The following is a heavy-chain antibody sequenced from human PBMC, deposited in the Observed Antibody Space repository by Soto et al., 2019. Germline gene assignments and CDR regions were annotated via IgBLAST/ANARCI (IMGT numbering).Heavy chain of an antibody. CDR2: IYYSGST. J-gene: IGHJ5*02. V-gene: IGHV4-59*08. CDR3: ARSSIWFGDHWFDP. D-gene: IGHD3-10*01. Sequence: SETLYLTCTVSGVSISSYYWSWIRQPPGKGLEWIGYIYYSGSTNYNPSLKSRVTISVDTSKNQFSLKLSSVNAADTAVYYCARSSIWFGDHWFDPWGQGTLVTVS. CDR1: GVSISSYY.